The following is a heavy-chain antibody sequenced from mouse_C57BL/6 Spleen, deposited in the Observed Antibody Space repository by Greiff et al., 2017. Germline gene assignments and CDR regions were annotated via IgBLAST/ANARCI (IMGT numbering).Heavy chain of an antibody. Sequence: VQLQQSGPELVKPGASVKISCKASGYAFSSSWMNWVKQRPGKGLEWIGRIYPGDGDTNYNGKFKGKATLTADKSSSTAYMQLSSLTSEDSAVYFCATQTGTWFAYWGQGTLVTVSA. CDR1: GYAFSSSW. CDR3: ATQTGTWFAY. D-gene: IGHD4-1*01. CDR2: IYPGDGDT. J-gene: IGHJ3*01. V-gene: IGHV1-82*01.